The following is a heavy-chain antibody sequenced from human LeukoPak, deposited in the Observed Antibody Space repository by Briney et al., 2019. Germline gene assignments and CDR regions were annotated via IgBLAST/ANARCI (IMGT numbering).Heavy chain of an antibody. CDR3: AREFRVDSVMGGGYFNF. J-gene: IGHJ4*02. V-gene: IGHV1-18*01. CDR1: GYTFTNYA. D-gene: IGHD5-18*01. Sequence: ASVRVSCKASGYTFTNYAISWVRQAPGRGLEWLAWISGSNGKTSYVENLLGRVTVTTDTSTSTAYMDLRSLRSDDTAVYYCAREFRVDSVMGGGYFNFWGQGTLITVAS. CDR2: ISGSNGKT.